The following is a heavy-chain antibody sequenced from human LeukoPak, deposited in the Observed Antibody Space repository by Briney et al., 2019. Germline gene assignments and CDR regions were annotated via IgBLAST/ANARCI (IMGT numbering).Heavy chain of an antibody. CDR3: ARRMGAFDI. CDR1: GSCFTSYW. V-gene: IGHV5-51*01. CDR2: IYPGDSDT. J-gene: IGHJ3*02. D-gene: IGHD1-26*01. Sequence: GASLKICCKGSGSCFTSYWIGGGRQMPGKGLEWMGIIYPGDSDTRYSPSFQGQVTISADKSISTAYLQWSSLKASDTAIYYCARRMGAFDIWGQGTMVTVSS.